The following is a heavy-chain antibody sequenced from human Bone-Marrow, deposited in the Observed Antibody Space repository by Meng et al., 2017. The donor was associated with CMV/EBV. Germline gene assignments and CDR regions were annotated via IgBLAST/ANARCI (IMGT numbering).Heavy chain of an antibody. J-gene: IGHJ4*02. CDR1: GYTFGGHY. D-gene: IGHD3-3*01. CDR2: ISPKDGGT. Sequence: ASVKVSCKASGYTFGGHYIHWVRQAPGQGPEWMGWISPKDGGTDYAQRFQGRVTMTRDSAITTAYMVLSRLTSDDTAVYFCARAPEVYYTVERYYFDHWDQGTLVTVSS. V-gene: IGHV1-2*02. CDR3: ARAPEVYYTVERYYFDH.